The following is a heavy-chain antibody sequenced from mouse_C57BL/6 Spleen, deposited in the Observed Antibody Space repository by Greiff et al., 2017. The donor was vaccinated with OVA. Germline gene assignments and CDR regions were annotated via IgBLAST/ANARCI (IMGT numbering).Heavy chain of an antibody. V-gene: IGHV2-2*01. CDR3: ARKRDYYDYEGFAY. Sequence: VQGVESGPGLVQPSQSLSITCTVSGFSLTSYGVHWVRQSPGKGLEWLGVIWSGGSTDYNAAFISRLSISKDNSKSQVFFKMNSLQADDTAIYYCARKRDYYDYEGFAYWGQGTLVTVSA. J-gene: IGHJ3*01. CDR2: IWSGGST. D-gene: IGHD2-4*01. CDR1: GFSLTSYG.